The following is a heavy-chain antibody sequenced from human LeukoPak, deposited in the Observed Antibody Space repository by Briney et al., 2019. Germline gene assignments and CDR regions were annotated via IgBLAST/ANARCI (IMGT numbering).Heavy chain of an antibody. CDR1: GGSISSGGYY. CDR2: IYHSGST. J-gene: IGHJ4*02. V-gene: IGHV4-30-2*01. D-gene: IGHD6-13*01. Sequence: SETLSLTCTVSGGSISSGGYYWSWIRQPPGKGLEWIGYIYHSGSTYYNPSLKSRVTISVDRSKNQFSLKLSSVTAADTAVYYCARGSSSWDYWGQGTLVTVSS. CDR3: ARGSSSWDY.